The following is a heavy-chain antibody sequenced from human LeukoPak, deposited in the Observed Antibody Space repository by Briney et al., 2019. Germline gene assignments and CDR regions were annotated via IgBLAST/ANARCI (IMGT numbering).Heavy chain of an antibody. CDR2: INPNSGGT. CDR3: STYCGGDCYGVDY. J-gene: IGHJ4*02. V-gene: IGHV1-2*02. D-gene: IGHD2-21*01. CDR1: GYTFTGYC. Sequence: AAVKVSFKGSGYTFTGYCMRLVRHAPGQGLGWMGGINPNSGGTNYAEKFQGRVTMTRDTSICTAYMELRRLRSDDTAVYYCSTYCGGDCYGVDYWGQGTLVTVS.